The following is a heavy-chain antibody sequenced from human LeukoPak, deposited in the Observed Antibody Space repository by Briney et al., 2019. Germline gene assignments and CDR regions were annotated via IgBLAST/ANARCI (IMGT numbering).Heavy chain of an antibody. V-gene: IGHV1-69*13. CDR1: GGTFSSYA. Sequence: SVKVSCKASGGTFSSYAISWVRQAPGQGLEWMGGIIPIFGTANYAQKFQGRVTITADESTSTAYMELSSLRSEDTAVYYCARGAEYSDFWSGPLDYWGQGTLVTVSS. D-gene: IGHD3-3*01. J-gene: IGHJ4*02. CDR3: ARGAEYSDFWSGPLDY. CDR2: IIPIFGTA.